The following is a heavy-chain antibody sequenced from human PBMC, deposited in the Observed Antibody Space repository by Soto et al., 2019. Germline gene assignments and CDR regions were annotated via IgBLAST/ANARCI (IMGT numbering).Heavy chain of an antibody. V-gene: IGHV4-39*01. CDR2: IFYRGST. CDR3: ARPMIVVAWGAFDI. J-gene: IGHJ3*02. Sequence: QLQLQASGPGLVKPSETLSLPCTVSGGSITSNSYYWGWIRQPPGKGLGWLGSIFYRGSTYYNPSPMSRDTVSVGTSKIQCPLTRSSVAAADSAVYYCARPMIVVAWGAFDIWGQGTMCAVSS. CDR1: GGSITSNSYY. D-gene: IGHD3-22*01.